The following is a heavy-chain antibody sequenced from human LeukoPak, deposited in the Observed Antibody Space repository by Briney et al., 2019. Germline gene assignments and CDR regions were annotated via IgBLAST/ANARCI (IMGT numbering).Heavy chain of an antibody. J-gene: IGHJ4*02. D-gene: IGHD6-19*01. Sequence: HGESLKISCKGSGYSFTSYWIGWVRQRPGKGLEWMGIIYPGDSDTRYSPSFQGQVTISADKSISTAYLQWSSLKASDTAMYYCASASGYSSGWYRAQVGFDYWGQGTLVTVSS. CDR1: GYSFTSYW. V-gene: IGHV5-51*01. CDR3: ASASGYSSGWYRAQVGFDY. CDR2: IYPGDSDT.